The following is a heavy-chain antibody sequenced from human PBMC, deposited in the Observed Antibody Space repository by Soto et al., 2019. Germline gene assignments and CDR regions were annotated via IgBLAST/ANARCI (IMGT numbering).Heavy chain of an antibody. J-gene: IGHJ4*02. D-gene: IGHD2-2*01. CDR3: ARQTVSCHDF. CDR2: MRRKAANYET. Sequence: EVQLVESGGGSVQPGESLKLSCSTSGFTFSASHMHWVRQAPGKGLEWVGHMRRKAANYETAYGASVRGRFTVSRDDSKTTAYLQMDSLKAEDTAVYYCARQTVSCHDFWGQGTLVTVSS. V-gene: IGHV3-73*01. CDR1: GFTFSASH.